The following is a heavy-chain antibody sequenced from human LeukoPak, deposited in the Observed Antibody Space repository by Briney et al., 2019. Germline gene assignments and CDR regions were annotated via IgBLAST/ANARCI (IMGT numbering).Heavy chain of an antibody. CDR2: INHSGST. CDR1: GGSFSGYY. D-gene: IGHD1-26*01. CDR3: ARRTGSGSYPPSDY. V-gene: IGHV4-34*01. Sequence: PSETLSLTCAVYGGSFSGYYWSWIRQPPGKGLEWIGEINHSGSTNYNPSLKSRVTISVDTSKNQFSLKLSSVTAADTAVYYCARRTGSGSYPPSDYWGQGTLVTVSS. J-gene: IGHJ4*02.